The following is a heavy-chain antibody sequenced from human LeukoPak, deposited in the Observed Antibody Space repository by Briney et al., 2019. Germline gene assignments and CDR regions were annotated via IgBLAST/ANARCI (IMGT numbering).Heavy chain of an antibody. CDR2: IEGDGNRI. CDR3: ARDSFLGYCSGGSCPDWYFDL. V-gene: IGHV3-74*01. D-gene: IGHD2-15*01. CDR1: GFTLSAYW. Sequence: GGSLRLSCAASGFTLSAYWMHWVRQAPGKGLMWVSRIEGDGNRITYADSVKGRFTISRDNSKNTLYLQMNSLRAEDTAVYYCARDSFLGYCSGGSCPDWYFDLWGRGTLVTVSS. J-gene: IGHJ2*01.